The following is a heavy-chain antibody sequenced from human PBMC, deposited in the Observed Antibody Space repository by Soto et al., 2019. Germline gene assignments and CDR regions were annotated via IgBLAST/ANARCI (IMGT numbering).Heavy chain of an antibody. Sequence: EVQLVESGGGLVQPGGSLRLSCAASGFTFTDHYMDWVRQASGKGLDWVGRIRNKANSYTAEYAASVKGRFTVSRDDSKNSVYLQMISLKVEDTALYYCVRAGTGYQLDYWGQGTLVTVSS. CDR3: VRAGTGYQLDY. J-gene: IGHJ4*02. CDR2: IRNKANSYTA. CDR1: GFTFTDHY. D-gene: IGHD3-9*01. V-gene: IGHV3-72*01.